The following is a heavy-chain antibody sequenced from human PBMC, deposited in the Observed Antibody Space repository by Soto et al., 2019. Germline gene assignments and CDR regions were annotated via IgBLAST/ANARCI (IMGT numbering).Heavy chain of an antibody. D-gene: IGHD3-10*01. V-gene: IGHV3-23*01. CDR1: GFTFSSYA. J-gene: IGHJ4*02. CDR3: AKDLRITMVREQHDY. CDR2: ISGSGGST. Sequence: GGSLRLSCAASGFTFSSYAMSWVRQAPGKGLEWVSAISGSGGSTYYADSVKGRFTISRDNSKNTLYLQMNSLRAEDTAVYYCAKDLRITMVREQHDYWGQGTLVTVSS.